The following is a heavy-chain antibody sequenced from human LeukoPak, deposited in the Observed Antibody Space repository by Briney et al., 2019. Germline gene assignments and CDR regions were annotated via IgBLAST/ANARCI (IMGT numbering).Heavy chain of an antibody. J-gene: IGHJ3*02. Sequence: PSETLSLTCTVSGGSISSYYWTWIWQPPGKGLEWIGYIYYSGSTTYNPSLNSRVTISVDTSKNQFSLKLSSVTAADTAVYYCARSGYREGADALDIWGQGTMVTVSS. D-gene: IGHD5-18*01. CDR1: GGSISSYY. CDR3: ARSGYREGADALDI. CDR2: IYYSGST. V-gene: IGHV4-59*01.